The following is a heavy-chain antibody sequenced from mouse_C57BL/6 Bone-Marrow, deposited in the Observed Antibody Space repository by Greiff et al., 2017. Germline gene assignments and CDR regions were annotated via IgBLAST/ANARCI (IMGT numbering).Heavy chain of an antibody. D-gene: IGHD1-1*01. CDR2: IDPSDSYT. CDR3: AREGNYYGSSHFDY. J-gene: IGHJ2*01. CDR1: GYTFTSYW. V-gene: IGHV1-69*01. Sequence: QVQLQQSGAELVMPGASVKLSCKASGYTFTSYWMHWVKQRPGQGLEWIGEIDPSDSYTNYNQTFKGKSTLTVDKSSSTAYMQLSSLTSEDSAVYYGAREGNYYGSSHFDYWVQGTTLTVSS.